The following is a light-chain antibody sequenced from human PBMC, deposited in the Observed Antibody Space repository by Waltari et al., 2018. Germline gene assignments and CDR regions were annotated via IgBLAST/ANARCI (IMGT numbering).Light chain of an antibody. CDR3: SAYTSRGTLK. CDR1: RDDLGAYSY. CDR2: DLT. V-gene: IGLV2-14*03. Sequence: QSALTQPASVSGSPGQSIPISCTGTRDDLGAYSYVTWYHQRPGKVPKLIIYDLTERPSGVSNRFSGSKSGSTASLTVSGLQAEDEGLFYCSAYTSRGTLKFGGGTRVTVL. J-gene: IGLJ2*01.